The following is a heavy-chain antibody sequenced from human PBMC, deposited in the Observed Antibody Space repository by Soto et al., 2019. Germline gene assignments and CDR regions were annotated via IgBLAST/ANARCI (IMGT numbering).Heavy chain of an antibody. CDR1: GYTFTSYD. D-gene: IGHD2-15*01. J-gene: IGHJ3*02. Sequence: ASVKHSCKASGYTFTSYDINWVRQATGQWLEWMGWMNPNSGNTGYEQKFQGRVTMTRNTSISTAYMELSSLRSEDTAVYYFARGEYCSGSSCYSEAFDIWGQGTMVTVS. CDR2: MNPNSGNT. V-gene: IGHV1-8*01. CDR3: ARGEYCSGSSCYSEAFDI.